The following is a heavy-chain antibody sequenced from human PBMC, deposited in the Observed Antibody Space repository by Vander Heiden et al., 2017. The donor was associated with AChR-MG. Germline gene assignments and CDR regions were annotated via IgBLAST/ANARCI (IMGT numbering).Heavy chain of an antibody. Sequence: EVQLLESGGGLVQPGGSLRPSCAASGFTFSSYAMSWVRQAPGKGLEWVSAITGSGGSTYYADSVKGRFTISRDNSKNTLYLQMISLRAEDTAVYYCAKAHCSSTSCYGGFDYWGQGTLVTVSS. CDR1: GFTFSSYA. CDR2: ITGSGGST. D-gene: IGHD2-2*01. CDR3: AKAHCSSTSCYGGFDY. V-gene: IGHV3-23*01. J-gene: IGHJ4*02.